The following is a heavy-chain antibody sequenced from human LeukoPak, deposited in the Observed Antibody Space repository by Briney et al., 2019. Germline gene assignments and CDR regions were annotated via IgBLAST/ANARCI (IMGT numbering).Heavy chain of an antibody. CDR3: AKGDYDFWSGPPGYYYYGMDV. D-gene: IGHD3-3*01. CDR1: GFTFSSYA. Sequence: GGSLRLSCAASGFTFSSYAMSWVRQAPGKGLEWVSAISGSGGSTYYADSVKGRFTISRDNSKNTLYLQMNSLRAEDTPVYYCAKGDYDFWSGPPGYYYYGMDVWGQGTTVTVSS. V-gene: IGHV3-23*01. CDR2: ISGSGGST. J-gene: IGHJ6*02.